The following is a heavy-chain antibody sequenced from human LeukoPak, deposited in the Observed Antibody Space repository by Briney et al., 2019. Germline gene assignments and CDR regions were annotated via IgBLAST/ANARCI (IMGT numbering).Heavy chain of an antibody. CDR2: ISSIGATI. D-gene: IGHD3-10*02. Sequence: GGSLRLSCAASGFTFSSYSMNWVRQATGKGLEWVSYISSIGATIYYADSVKGRFTISRDNAKNSLYLQMNSLRAEDTAVYYCAELGITMIGGVWGKGATVTISS. CDR3: AELGITMIGGV. V-gene: IGHV3-48*01. J-gene: IGHJ6*04. CDR1: GFTFSSYS.